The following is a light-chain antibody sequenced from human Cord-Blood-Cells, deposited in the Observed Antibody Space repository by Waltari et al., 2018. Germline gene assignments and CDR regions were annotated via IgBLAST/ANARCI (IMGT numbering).Light chain of an antibody. V-gene: IGLV2-23*02. CDR1: TSDVGIYNL. J-gene: IGLJ2*01. CDR3: CSYAGSVV. CDR2: EVS. Sequence: QSALPQPASVSGSPGQSIPIPAPGTTSDVGIYNLVSWYQQHPGKAPKLMIYEVSKRPSGVSNRFSGSKSGNTASLTISGLQAEDEADYYCCSYAGSVVFGGGTKLTVL.